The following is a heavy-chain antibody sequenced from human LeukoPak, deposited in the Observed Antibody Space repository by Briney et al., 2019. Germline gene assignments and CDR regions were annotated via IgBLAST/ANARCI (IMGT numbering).Heavy chain of an antibody. CDR1: GFTFSTYS. V-gene: IGHV3-23*01. J-gene: IGHJ4*02. CDR2: FYPRGGRT. Sequence: PGGSLRLSCAASGFTFSTYSMSWVRQAPGKGLEWVSSFYPRGGRTYYADSVKGRFTISRDNSKNTVYLQMSSLRVEDTAVYFCAKDERPDDSCRFDYWGQGTLVYVSS. CDR3: AKDERPDDSCRFDY. D-gene: IGHD3-3*01.